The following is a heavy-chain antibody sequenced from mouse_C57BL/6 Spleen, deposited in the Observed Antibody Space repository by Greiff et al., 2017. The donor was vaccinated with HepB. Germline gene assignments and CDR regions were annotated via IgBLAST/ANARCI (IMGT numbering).Heavy chain of an antibody. CDR2: IYPRSGNT. Sequence: QVQLQQSGAELARPGASVKLSCKASGYTFTSYGISWVKQRTGQGLEWIGEIYPRSGNTYYNEKFKGKATLTADKSSSTAYMELRILTSEDSAVYFCARIITTVVDPYYFDYWGQGTTLTVSS. CDR3: ARIITTVVDPYYFDY. J-gene: IGHJ2*01. CDR1: GYTFTSYG. D-gene: IGHD1-1*01. V-gene: IGHV1-81*01.